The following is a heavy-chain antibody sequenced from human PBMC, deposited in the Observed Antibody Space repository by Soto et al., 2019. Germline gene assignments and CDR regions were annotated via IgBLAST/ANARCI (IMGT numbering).Heavy chain of an antibody. CDR1: GDSVSSNSAA. CDR2: TYYRSKWYN. J-gene: IGHJ5*02. Sequence: SQTLSLTCAISGDSVSSNSAAWNWIRQSPSRGLEWLGRTYYRSKWYNDYAVSVKSRITINPDTSKNQFSLQLNSVTPEDTAVYYCAREGDCSSISCYKVVRDNWFATWGQGTLVTVSS. D-gene: IGHD2-2*02. V-gene: IGHV6-1*01. CDR3: AREGDCSSISCYKVVRDNWFAT.